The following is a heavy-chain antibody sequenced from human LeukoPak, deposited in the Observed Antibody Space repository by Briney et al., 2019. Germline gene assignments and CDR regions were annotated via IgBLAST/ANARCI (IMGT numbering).Heavy chain of an antibody. CDR2: IIPIFGTA. CDR3: ARANYYDSSGYYYEGALDY. Sequence: ASVKVSCKASGGTFSSYAISWVRQAPGQGLEWMGGIIPIFGTANYAQKFQGRVTITADESTSTAYMELSSLRSEDTAVYYCARANYYDSSGYYYEGALDYWGQGTLVTVSS. D-gene: IGHD3-22*01. V-gene: IGHV1-69*13. J-gene: IGHJ4*02. CDR1: GGTFSSYA.